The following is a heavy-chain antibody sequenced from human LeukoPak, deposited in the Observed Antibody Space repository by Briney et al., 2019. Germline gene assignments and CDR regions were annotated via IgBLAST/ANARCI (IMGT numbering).Heavy chain of an antibody. D-gene: IGHD6-6*01. CDR1: GYTFTSYD. Sequence: GASVKVSCKASGYTFTSYDINWVRQATGQGLEWMGWMNPNSGNTGYAQKFQGRVTMTRNTSISTAYMELSSLRSEDTAVYYCARGPRIAALYYYYYYMDVWGKGTTVTVSS. V-gene: IGHV1-8*01. J-gene: IGHJ6*03. CDR2: MNPNSGNT. CDR3: ARGPRIAALYYYYYYMDV.